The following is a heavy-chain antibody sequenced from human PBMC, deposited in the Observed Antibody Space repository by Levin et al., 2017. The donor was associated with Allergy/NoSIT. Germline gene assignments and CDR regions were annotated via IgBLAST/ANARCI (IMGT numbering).Heavy chain of an antibody. J-gene: IGHJ2*01. Sequence: GESLKISCVASGFTSSHNWMSWVRQAPGKGLEWVARIQTEADGGTTDYAAPVTGRFSIPRDDSERTVYLQMKSLRTEDTAVYYCTTGFRNYWYFDLWGRGTQVTVSS. D-gene: IGHD3-3*01. V-gene: IGHV3-15*01. CDR1: GFTSSHNW. CDR3: TTGFRNYWYFDL. CDR2: IQTEADGGTT.